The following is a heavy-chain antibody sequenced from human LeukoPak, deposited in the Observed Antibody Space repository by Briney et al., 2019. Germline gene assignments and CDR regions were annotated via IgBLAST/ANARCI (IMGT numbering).Heavy chain of an antibody. CDR2: IRSKAYRGTT. J-gene: IGHJ6*02. CDR3: SRGPIQLWLHNAMDV. CDR1: GFTFGDHA. V-gene: IGHV3-49*04. D-gene: IGHD5-18*01. Sequence: GGSLRLSCTASGFTFGDHAMSWVRQAPGKGLEWVGSIRSKAYRGTTEYAESVKGRFTISRDDSKSIAYLQMNSLKTEDTAVYFCSRGPIQLWLHNAMDVWGQGTTVTVSS.